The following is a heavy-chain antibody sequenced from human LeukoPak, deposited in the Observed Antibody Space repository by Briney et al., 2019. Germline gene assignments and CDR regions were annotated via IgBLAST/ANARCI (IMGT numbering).Heavy chain of an antibody. Sequence: GGSLRLSCAASGFTFSSYSMNWVRQAPGKGLEWVSSISSSSSYIYYADSVKGRFTISRDNAKNSLYLQMNSLRAEDTAVYYCARGGMITFGGVIVTPYYYYGMDVWGQGTTVTVSS. CDR2: ISSSSSYI. D-gene: IGHD3-16*02. CDR1: GFTFSSYS. CDR3: ARGGMITFGGVIVTPYYYYGMDV. V-gene: IGHV3-21*01. J-gene: IGHJ6*02.